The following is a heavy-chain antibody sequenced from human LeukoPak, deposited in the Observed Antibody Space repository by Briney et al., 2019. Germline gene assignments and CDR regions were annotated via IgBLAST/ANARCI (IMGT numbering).Heavy chain of an antibody. CDR3: AKDSAAITMIVVVITERFDY. CDR2: ISGSGGST. V-gene: IGHV3-23*01. Sequence: GGSLRLSCAASGFTFSSYAMSWVRQAPGKGLEWVSAISGSGGSTNYADSVKGRFTTSRDNSKNTLYPQMNSLRAEDTAVYYCAKDSAAITMIVVVITERFDYWGQGTLVTVSS. D-gene: IGHD3-22*01. J-gene: IGHJ4*02. CDR1: GFTFSSYA.